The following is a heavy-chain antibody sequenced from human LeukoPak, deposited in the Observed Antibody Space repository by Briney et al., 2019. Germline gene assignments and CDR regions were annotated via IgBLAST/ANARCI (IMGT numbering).Heavy chain of an antibody. CDR2: ISSNSSYI. D-gene: IGHD4-11*01. J-gene: IGHJ4*02. CDR1: GFPFSCFS. CDR3: ASEGTDYHAFDY. Sequence: GSLRPSCAASGFPFSCFSMNWVRQAPGKGLGWVSSISSNSSYIYYADSVKGRFTISRANAKNTLYLQMNSLRAEDTAVYYCASEGTDYHAFDYWGQGALVTVSS. V-gene: IGHV3-21*01.